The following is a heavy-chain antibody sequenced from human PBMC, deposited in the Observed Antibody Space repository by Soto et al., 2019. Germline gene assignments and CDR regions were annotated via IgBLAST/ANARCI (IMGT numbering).Heavy chain of an antibody. V-gene: IGHV3-23*01. D-gene: IGHD3-10*01. Sequence: PGGSLRLSCEASGFTFTNYAINWVRQAPGKGLEWVSAIHGSARDTFYKDSVRGRFTISRDNFKNTVFLQMNSLRDEDTALYFCARENKFGGLLTLDYWGQGALVTVSS. CDR2: IHGSARDT. CDR3: ARENKFGGLLTLDY. CDR1: GFTFTNYA. J-gene: IGHJ4*02.